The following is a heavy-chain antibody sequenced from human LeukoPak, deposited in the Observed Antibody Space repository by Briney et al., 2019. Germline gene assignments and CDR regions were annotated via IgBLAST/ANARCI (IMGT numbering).Heavy chain of an antibody. D-gene: IGHD3-22*01. CDR1: GYTFTGYY. J-gene: IGHJ4*02. Sequence: ASVKVSCKASGYTFTGYYMHWVRQAPGQGLEWMGWINPNSGGTSYALKFQGRVTMTSDTSISTAYMDLSRLRSDDMAVYYCARGSYYDSSGYSGVRLFDYWGQGTLVTVSS. CDR2: INPNSGGT. CDR3: ARGSYYDSSGYSGVRLFDY. V-gene: IGHV1-2*02.